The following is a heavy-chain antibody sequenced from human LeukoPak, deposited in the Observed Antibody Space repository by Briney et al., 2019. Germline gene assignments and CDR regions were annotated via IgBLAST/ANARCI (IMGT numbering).Heavy chain of an antibody. CDR2: MNPNSGNT. D-gene: IGHD6-19*01. CDR1: GYTFTSYG. Sequence: ASVKVSCKASGYTFTSYGISWVRQATGQGLEWMGWMNPNSGNTGYAQKFQGRVTITRNTSISTAYMELSSLRSEDTAVYYCARGSSDKQWLGLYYYYYMDVWGKGTTVTVSS. CDR3: ARGSSDKQWLGLYYYYYMDV. J-gene: IGHJ6*03. V-gene: IGHV1-8*03.